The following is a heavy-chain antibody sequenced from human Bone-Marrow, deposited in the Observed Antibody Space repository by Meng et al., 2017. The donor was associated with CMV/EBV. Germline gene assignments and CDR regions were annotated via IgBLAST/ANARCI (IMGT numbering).Heavy chain of an antibody. Sequence: GGSLRLSCAASGFTFDDYAMHWVRQAPGKGLEWVSGISWNSGSIGYADSVKGRFTISGDNAKNSLYLQMNSLRAEDTAVYYCARDQVRAFDIWGQGTMVTVSS. V-gene: IGHV3-9*01. CDR3: ARDQVRAFDI. D-gene: IGHD4/OR15-4a*01. CDR2: ISWNSGSI. J-gene: IGHJ3*02. CDR1: GFTFDDYA.